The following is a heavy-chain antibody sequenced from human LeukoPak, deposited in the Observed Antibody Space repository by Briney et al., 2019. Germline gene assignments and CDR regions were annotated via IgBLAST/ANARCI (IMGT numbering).Heavy chain of an antibody. Sequence: SETLSLTCSVSGGAIRSSSYYWGWIRQPPGKGLEWIGTIYYDGTTYYNPSLKSRVTISVDTSTNQFSLKLISVTAADTAVYYCASRWEGAFDIWGQGTMVTVSS. CDR3: ASRWEGAFDI. CDR1: GGAIRSSSYY. J-gene: IGHJ3*02. V-gene: IGHV4-39*01. CDR2: IYYDGTT. D-gene: IGHD1-26*01.